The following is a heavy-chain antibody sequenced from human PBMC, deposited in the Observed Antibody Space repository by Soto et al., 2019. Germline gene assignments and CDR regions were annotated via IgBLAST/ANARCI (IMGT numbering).Heavy chain of an antibody. CDR3: ARDKYYYDSSGYRMDV. D-gene: IGHD3-22*01. CDR2: ISYDGSNK. V-gene: IGHV3-30-3*01. CDR1: GFTFSSYA. J-gene: IGHJ6*02. Sequence: PGGSLRLSCAASGFTFSSYAMHWVRQAPGKGLEWVAVISYDGSNKYYADSVKGRFTISRDNSKNTLYLQMSSLRAEDTAVYYCARDKYYYDSSGYRMDVWGQGTTVTVSS.